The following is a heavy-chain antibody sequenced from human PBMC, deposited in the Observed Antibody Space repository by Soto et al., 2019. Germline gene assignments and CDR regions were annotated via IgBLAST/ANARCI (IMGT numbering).Heavy chain of an antibody. J-gene: IGHJ6*03. D-gene: IGHD3-9*01. CDR3: TRQYDILTGSPYYYYMDV. CDR1: GFTFSGSA. Sequence: GGSLRLSCAASGFTFSGSAMHWVRQASGKGLEWVGRIRSKANSYATAYAASVKGRFTISRDDSKNTAYLQMNSLKTEDTAVYYCTRQYDILTGSPYYYYMDVWGKGTTVTVSS. CDR2: IRSKANSYAT. V-gene: IGHV3-73*01.